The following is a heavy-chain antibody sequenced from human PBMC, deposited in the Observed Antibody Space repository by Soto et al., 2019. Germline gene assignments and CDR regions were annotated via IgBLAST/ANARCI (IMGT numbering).Heavy chain of an antibody. CDR2: ISGSGGST. CDR3: AKDTADMYYDFWSGYYPAHYGMDV. CDR1: GFTFSSYA. J-gene: IGHJ6*02. D-gene: IGHD3-3*01. Sequence: GGSLRLSCAASGFTFSSYAMSWVRQAPGKGLEWVSAISGSGGSTYYADSVKGRFTISRDNSKNTLYLQMNSLRAEDTAVYYCAKDTADMYYDFWSGYYPAHYGMDVWGQGTTVTVSS. V-gene: IGHV3-23*01.